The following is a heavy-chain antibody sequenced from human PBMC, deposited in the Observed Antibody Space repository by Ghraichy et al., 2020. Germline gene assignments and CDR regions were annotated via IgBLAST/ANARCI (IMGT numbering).Heavy chain of an antibody. V-gene: IGHV1-18*01. CDR3: ARHCSSTSCYGVVDP. D-gene: IGHD2-2*01. CDR2: ISAYNGNT. CDR1: GYTFTSYG. Sequence: ASVKVSCKASGYTFTSYGISWVRQAPGQGLEWMGWISAYNGNTNYAQKLQGRVTMTTDTSTSTAYMELRSLRSDDTAVYYCARHCSSTSCYGVVDPWGQGTLVTVSS. J-gene: IGHJ5*02.